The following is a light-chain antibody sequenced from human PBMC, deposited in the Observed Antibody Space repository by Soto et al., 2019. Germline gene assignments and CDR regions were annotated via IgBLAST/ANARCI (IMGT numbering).Light chain of an antibody. CDR2: GAS. J-gene: IGKJ1*01. V-gene: IGKV3-15*01. Sequence: ETLLTQSPGTLSLSPGERATLSCRASQSVSSNLAWYQQKPGQAPRLLIYGASTRATGIPARFSGSGSGTEFTLTISSLQSEDFAVYYCQQYNNWWTFGQGTKVDIK. CDR1: QSVSSN. CDR3: QQYNNWWT.